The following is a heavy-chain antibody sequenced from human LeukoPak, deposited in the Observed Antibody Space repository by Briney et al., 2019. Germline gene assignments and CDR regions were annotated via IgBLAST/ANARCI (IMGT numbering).Heavy chain of an antibody. D-gene: IGHD6-19*01. CDR3: AKKSVADTPPIY. CDR1: GFTFSSYA. Sequence: GGSLRLSCAASGFTFSSYAMSWFRQAPGKGLEWVSGITGSGSSTYYADSVKGRFTISRDNSKNTLYLQMNSLRAEDTAVYYCAKKSVADTPPIYWGQGTLVTVST. CDR2: ITGSGSST. J-gene: IGHJ4*02. V-gene: IGHV3-23*01.